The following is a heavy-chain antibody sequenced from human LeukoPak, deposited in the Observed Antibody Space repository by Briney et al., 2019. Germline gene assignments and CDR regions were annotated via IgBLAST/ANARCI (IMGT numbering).Heavy chain of an antibody. J-gene: IGHJ4*02. D-gene: IGHD6-13*01. CDR1: GQSFSGYY. Sequence: SETLSLTCAVYGQSFSGYYWSWIRQPPGKGLEWIGEINHRGSPNYNPSLKSRVTISVDTSKNQFSLKLSSVTAADTAVYYCARSAAAAGSIDYWGQGTLVTVSS. V-gene: IGHV4-34*01. CDR3: ARSAAAAGSIDY. CDR2: INHRGSP.